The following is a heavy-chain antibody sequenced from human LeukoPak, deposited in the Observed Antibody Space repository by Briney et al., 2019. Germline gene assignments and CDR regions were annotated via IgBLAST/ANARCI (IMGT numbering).Heavy chain of an antibody. V-gene: IGHV3-23*01. CDR1: GFTFSSYA. CDR3: ANAPYSTIFGVVITHFDY. J-gene: IGHJ4*02. Sequence: GGSLRLSCAASGFTFSSYAMSWVRQAPGKGLEWVSAISGSGGSTYYADSVKGRFTISRDNSKNTLYLQMNSLRAEDTAVYYCANAPYSTIFGVVITHFDYWGQGTLVTVSS. CDR2: ISGSGGST. D-gene: IGHD3-3*01.